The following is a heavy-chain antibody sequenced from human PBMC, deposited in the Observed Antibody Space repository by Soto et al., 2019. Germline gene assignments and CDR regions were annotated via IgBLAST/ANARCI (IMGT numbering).Heavy chain of an antibody. CDR1: GYSFTSYW. J-gene: IGHJ4*02. Sequence: GESLKISCKTSGYSFTSYWISWVRQMPGKGLEWMGRIDPSDSYTNYSPSFQGHVTISADKSISTTYLQWSSLKASDTAMYYCARFYGDYCNYNFDHWGQGALVTVSS. D-gene: IGHD4-17*01. CDR2: IDPSDSYT. V-gene: IGHV5-10-1*01. CDR3: ARFYGDYCNYNFDH.